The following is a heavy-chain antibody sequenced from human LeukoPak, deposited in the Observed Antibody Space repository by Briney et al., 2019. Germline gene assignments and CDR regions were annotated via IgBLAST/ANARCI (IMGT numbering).Heavy chain of an antibody. CDR3: ARGRGSSPRYLEYFDY. Sequence: PSETLSLTCTVSGGSISSSSYYWGWSRQPPGKGLEWIGSIYYSGSTYYNPSPKSRVTISVDTSKNQFSLKLSSVTAADTAVYYCARGRGSSPRYLEYFDYWGQGTLVTVSS. D-gene: IGHD2-2*01. CDR1: GGSISSSSYY. V-gene: IGHV4-39*01. CDR2: IYYSGST. J-gene: IGHJ4*02.